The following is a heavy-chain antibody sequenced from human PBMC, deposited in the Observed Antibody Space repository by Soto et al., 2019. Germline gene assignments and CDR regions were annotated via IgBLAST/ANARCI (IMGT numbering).Heavy chain of an antibody. CDR3: ARMTDFIAAAGTGAFDI. Sequence: GPTLVNPTQTLTLTCTFSGFSLSTSGMCVSWIRQPPGKALEWLALIDWDDDTYYGTSLKTRPTISKDPSKNQVVLTMTNMDPVDTATYYCARMTDFIAAAGTGAFDIWGQGTMVTVSS. CDR1: GFSLSTSGMC. D-gene: IGHD6-13*01. V-gene: IGHV2-70*01. CDR2: IDWDDDT. J-gene: IGHJ3*02.